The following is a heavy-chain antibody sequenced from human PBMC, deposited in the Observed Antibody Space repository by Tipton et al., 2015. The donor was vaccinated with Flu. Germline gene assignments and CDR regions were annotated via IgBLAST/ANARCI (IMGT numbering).Heavy chain of an antibody. CDR1: KYSFTSYW. J-gene: IGHJ4*02. Sequence: VQLVQSGAEVKTPGESLKISCKDSKYSFTSYWIGWVRQMPGKGLEWMGIIYPDDSDTRYSPSFQGQVTISADKSSSTAYLQWCSLKASDTATYYCARQDCSSGTCYIDSWGQGTLITVSS. V-gene: IGHV5-51*01. CDR2: IYPDDSDT. D-gene: IGHD2-2*02. CDR3: ARQDCSSGTCYIDS.